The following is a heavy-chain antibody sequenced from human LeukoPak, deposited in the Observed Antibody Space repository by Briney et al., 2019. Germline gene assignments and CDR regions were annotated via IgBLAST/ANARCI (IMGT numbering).Heavy chain of an antibody. CDR1: GGTFSSYA. CDR2: IIPIFGTA. D-gene: IGHD1-26*01. V-gene: IGHV1-69*13. CDR3: ARDAVWGADEWELPDY. Sequence: SVKVYCKASGGTFSSYAISWVRQAPGQGLEWMGGIIPIFGTANYAQKFQGRVTITADESTSTAYMELSSLRSEDTAVYYCARDAVWGADEWELPDYWGQGTLVTVSS. J-gene: IGHJ4*02.